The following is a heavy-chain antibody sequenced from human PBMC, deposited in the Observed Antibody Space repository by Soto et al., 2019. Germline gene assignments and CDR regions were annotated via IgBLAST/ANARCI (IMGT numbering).Heavy chain of an antibody. V-gene: IGHV4-59*01. CDR3: ARDLRRRDGYNTNWFDP. CDR2: IYYSGST. D-gene: IGHD5-12*01. CDR1: GGSISSYY. J-gene: IGHJ5*02. Sequence: SETLSLTCTVSGGSISSYYWSWIRQPPGKGLEWSGYIYYSGSTNYNPSLKSRVTISVDTSKNQFSLKLSSVTAADTAVYYCARDLRRRDGYNTNWFDPWGQGTLVTVSS.